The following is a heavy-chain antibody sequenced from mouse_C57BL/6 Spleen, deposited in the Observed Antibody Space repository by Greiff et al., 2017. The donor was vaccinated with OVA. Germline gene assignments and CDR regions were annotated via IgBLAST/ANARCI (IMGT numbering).Heavy chain of an antibody. D-gene: IGHD1-1*01. V-gene: IGHV3-1*01. CDR1: GYSITSGYD. Sequence: VQLKQSGPGMVKPSQSLSLTCTVTGYSITSGYDWHWIRHFPGNKLEWMGYISYSGSTNYTPSLKSRISITHDTSKNHFFLKLNSVTTEDTATYYCARGDGSSPCDYWGQGTTLTVSS. J-gene: IGHJ2*01. CDR2: ISYSGST. CDR3: ARGDGSSPCDY.